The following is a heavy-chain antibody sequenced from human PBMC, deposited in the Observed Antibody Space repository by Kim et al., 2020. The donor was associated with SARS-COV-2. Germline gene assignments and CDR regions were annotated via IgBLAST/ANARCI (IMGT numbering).Heavy chain of an antibody. CDR1: GFIFSSYS. Sequence: GGSLRLSCAASGFIFSSYSMAWGRQAPGKGLEWVSSITSSSDQIYYADSVKGRFTFSTDNGKNSMYLQMNSLRAEDTALYYCLRLLNGYFDYWGQGVPVTVSS. CDR3: LRLLNGYFDY. V-gene: IGHV3-21*01. D-gene: IGHD2-8*01. CDR2: ITSSSDQI. J-gene: IGHJ4*02.